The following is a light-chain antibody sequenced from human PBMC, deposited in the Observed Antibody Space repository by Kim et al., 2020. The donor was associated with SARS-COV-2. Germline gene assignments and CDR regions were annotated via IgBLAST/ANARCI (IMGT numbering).Light chain of an antibody. CDR2: YDS. CDR3: QVWDSSGDHPYV. J-gene: IGLJ1*01. CDR1: DIGSKS. Sequence: PGRKATMTSGGNDIGSKSGAWYQQKPGQDPVLVIFYDSDRPSGMPERFSAANSGNTATPTISSGEAGDEAALYCQVWDSSGDHPYVFGTGTKLTVL. V-gene: IGLV3-21*04.